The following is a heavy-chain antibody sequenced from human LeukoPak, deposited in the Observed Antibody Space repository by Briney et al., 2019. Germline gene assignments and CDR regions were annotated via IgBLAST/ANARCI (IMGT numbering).Heavy chain of an antibody. Sequence: ASVKVSCKASGYIFTNYGINWVLQAPGQGLEWMGWISAYNGNTKYTQKLQDRVTMTTDTSTSTAYMELKTLRSDDTAVYFCARAGYSRFVDDLDYWGQGTLVTVSS. J-gene: IGHJ4*02. CDR3: ARAGYSRFVDDLDY. V-gene: IGHV1-18*01. CDR2: ISAYNGNT. D-gene: IGHD1-26*01. CDR1: GYIFTNYG.